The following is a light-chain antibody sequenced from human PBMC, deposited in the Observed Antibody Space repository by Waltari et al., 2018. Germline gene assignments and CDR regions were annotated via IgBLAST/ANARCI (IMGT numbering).Light chain of an antibody. CDR1: QSVGSNY. J-gene: IGKJ1*01. V-gene: IGKV3-20*01. Sequence: EIVLTQSPGTLSLSPGESAPPSCRASQSVGSNYLAGYQQRPGQAPRLLIYGASSRATGIPDRFSGSGSGTDFTLSISRLEPEDFAVYYCQHYVRTWAFGQGTKVEIK. CDR3: QHYVRTWA. CDR2: GAS.